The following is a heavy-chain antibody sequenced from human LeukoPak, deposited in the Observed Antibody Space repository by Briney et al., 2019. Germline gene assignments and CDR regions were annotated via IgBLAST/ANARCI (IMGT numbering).Heavy chain of an antibody. D-gene: IGHD6-19*01. CDR2: ISSDGTNK. Sequence: HPGGSLRLSCAASGFTFSSYGMHWVRQAPGKGLEWVAVISSDGTNKYYADSVRGRFTISRDNSKNTLYLQMNSLRAEDTAVYYCARVPSSGWILESWGQGTLVTVSS. CDR1: GFTFSSYG. CDR3: ARVPSSGWILES. J-gene: IGHJ4*02. V-gene: IGHV3-30*03.